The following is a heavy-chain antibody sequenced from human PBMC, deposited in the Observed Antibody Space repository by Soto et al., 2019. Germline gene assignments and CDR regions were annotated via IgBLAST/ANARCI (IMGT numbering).Heavy chain of an antibody. CDR2: LNIAGTI. CDR1: GASISSFN. D-gene: IGHD6-13*01. V-gene: IGHV4-4*07. CDR3: ARDRGEYTSSWFWYFSH. Sequence: SETLSLACPVPGASISSFNWNWVRQRAGKGPEWVGRLNIAGTINYNPSLKSRITMSMDTSKNQISLHLRSVTAADTAIYYCARDRGEYTSSWFWYFSHWGHGTLVTVSS. J-gene: IGHJ2*01.